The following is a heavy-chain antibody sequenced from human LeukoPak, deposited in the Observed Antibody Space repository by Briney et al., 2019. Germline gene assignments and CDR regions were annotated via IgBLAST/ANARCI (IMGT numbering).Heavy chain of an antibody. CDR2: ISAYNGNT. Sequence: GASVKVSCKASGYTFTSYGISWVRQAPGQGLEWMGWISAYNGNTNYAQKLQGRVTMTTDTSTSTAYMELRSLRSDDTAVYYCARSDYDILTGYLPPPDYWGQGTLVTVSS. J-gene: IGHJ4*02. CDR1: GYTFTSYG. D-gene: IGHD3-9*01. V-gene: IGHV1-18*01. CDR3: ARSDYDILTGYLPPPDY.